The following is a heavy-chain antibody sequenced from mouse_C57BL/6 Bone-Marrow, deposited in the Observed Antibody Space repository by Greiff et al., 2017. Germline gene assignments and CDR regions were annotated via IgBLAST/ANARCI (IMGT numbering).Heavy chain of an antibody. CDR3: ARKYDYDGAWFAY. Sequence: QVQLQQPGAELVKPGASVKLSCKASGYTFPSYWMHWVKQRPGRGLEWIGRIDPNSGGTKYNEKFKSKATRTVDKPSSTAYMQLSSLTSEDSAVYYCARKYDYDGAWFAYWGQGTLVTVSA. D-gene: IGHD2-4*01. V-gene: IGHV1-72*01. CDR1: GYTFPSYW. CDR2: IDPNSGGT. J-gene: IGHJ3*01.